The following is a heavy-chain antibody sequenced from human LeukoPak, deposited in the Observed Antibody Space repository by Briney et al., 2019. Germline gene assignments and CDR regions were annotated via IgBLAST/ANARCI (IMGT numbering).Heavy chain of an antibody. CDR3: TSLLTYTSGWFLY. CDR1: GGTFSSYA. CDR2: MNPNSGNT. Sequence: GASVKVSCKASGGTFSSYAISWVRQAPEQGLEWMGWMNPNSGNTGYAQKFQGRVTITRNTSISTAYMELSSLRSEDTAVYFCTSLLTYTSGWFLYWGQGTLVTVSS. J-gene: IGHJ4*02. V-gene: IGHV1-8*03. D-gene: IGHD6-19*01.